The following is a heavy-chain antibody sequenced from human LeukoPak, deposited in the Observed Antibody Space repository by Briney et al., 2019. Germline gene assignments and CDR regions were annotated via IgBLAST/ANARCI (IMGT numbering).Heavy chain of an antibody. D-gene: IGHD3-9*01. CDR2: IWYDGNNK. V-gene: IGHV3-33*08. CDR1: GFTFSTYA. Sequence: GGSLRLSCSASGFTFSTYAMHWVRQAPGKGLEWVAVIWYDGNNKYYADSVKGRFTISRDNSKNTLYLQMNSLRAEDTAVYYCARSTSSEYDIYHFDYWGQGTLVTVSS. CDR3: ARSTSSEYDIYHFDY. J-gene: IGHJ4*02.